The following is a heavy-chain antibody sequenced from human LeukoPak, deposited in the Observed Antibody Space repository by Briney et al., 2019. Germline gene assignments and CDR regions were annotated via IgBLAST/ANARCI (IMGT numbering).Heavy chain of an antibody. Sequence: PGGSLRLSCAASGFTFSSYSMNWVRQAPGKGLEWVSSISSSSSYIYYADSVKGRFTISRDNAKNSLYLQMNSLRAEDTAVYYCARSYIVATTPFDYWGQGTLVTVSS. V-gene: IGHV3-21*01. CDR1: GFTFSSYS. D-gene: IGHD5-12*01. CDR2: ISSSSSYI. J-gene: IGHJ4*02. CDR3: ARSYIVATTPFDY.